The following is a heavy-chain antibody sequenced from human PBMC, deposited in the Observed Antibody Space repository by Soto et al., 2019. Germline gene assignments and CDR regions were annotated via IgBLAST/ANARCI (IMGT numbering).Heavy chain of an antibody. CDR3: ARGWGHDSNDYYYAY. V-gene: IGHV1-69*06. J-gene: IGHJ4*02. Sequence: QVQLVQSGAEVRKPGSSVKVSCKASGGTFSRHAISWVRQAPGQGLEWMGGIIPIFGTANHAQKFQGRVTIIADKYTNTVYMELSSLRSEDTAMYYCARGWGHDSNDYYYAYWGQGTLVIVSS. CDR2: IIPIFGTA. CDR1: GGTFSRHA. D-gene: IGHD3-22*01.